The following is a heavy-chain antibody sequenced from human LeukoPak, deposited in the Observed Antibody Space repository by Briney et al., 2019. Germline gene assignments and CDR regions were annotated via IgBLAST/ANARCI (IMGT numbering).Heavy chain of an antibody. CDR2: IRYDGNEK. D-gene: IGHD3-10*01. CDR1: GFTFSSHW. J-gene: IGHJ6*02. CDR3: AKGGGMVRGVPFMDV. V-gene: IGHV3-7*01. Sequence: GGSLRLSCGASGFTFSSHWMSWVRQTPGKGLEWVANIRYDGNEKLFVDSVKGRSTISRDNAKNTLYLQMNSLRAEDTAVYYCAKGGGMVRGVPFMDVWGQGTTVTVSS.